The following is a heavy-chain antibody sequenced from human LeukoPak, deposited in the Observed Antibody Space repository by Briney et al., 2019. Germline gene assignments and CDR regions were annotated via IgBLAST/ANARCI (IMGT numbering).Heavy chain of an antibody. J-gene: IGHJ5*02. Sequence: PSETLSLTCTVSGGSISSGGYYWSWIRQSPGKGLEWIGYIYHSGTTYYNPSLKSRVTISVDRFENQFSLKLSSVTAADTAVYYCARESSTSSLHWFDPWGQGTLVTVSS. CDR1: GGSISSGGYY. CDR3: ARESSTSSLHWFDP. V-gene: IGHV4-30-2*06. D-gene: IGHD2-2*01. CDR2: IYHSGTT.